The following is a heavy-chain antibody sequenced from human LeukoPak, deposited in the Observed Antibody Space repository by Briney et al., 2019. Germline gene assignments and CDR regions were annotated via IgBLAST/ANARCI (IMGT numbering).Heavy chain of an antibody. V-gene: IGHV3-23*01. CDR3: AKGRAGGNWGLIDC. CDR1: GFAFNNYP. Sequence: GGSLRLSCAASGFAFNNYPMNWVRQAPGGGLEWVSAISGSGSAIYYADSVRGRFTISRDNSKNTLYLQMNSLRAEDTAVYYCAKGRAGGNWGLIDCWGQGTLVTVSS. CDR2: ISGSGSAI. D-gene: IGHD7-27*01. J-gene: IGHJ4*02.